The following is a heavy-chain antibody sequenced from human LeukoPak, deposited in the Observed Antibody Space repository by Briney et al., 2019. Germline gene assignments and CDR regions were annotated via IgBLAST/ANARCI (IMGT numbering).Heavy chain of an antibody. CDR3: ARDCPQVSPRWCMLPFDY. Sequence: PSETLSLTCTVSGGSISSSSYYWGWIRQPPGKGLEWIGSIYYSGSTYYNPSLKSRVTISVDTSKNQFSLKLSSVTAADTAVYYCARDCPQVSPRWCMLPFDYWGQGTLVTVSS. CDR1: GGSISSSSYY. V-gene: IGHV4-39*07. J-gene: IGHJ4*02. CDR2: IYYSGST. D-gene: IGHD2-8*01.